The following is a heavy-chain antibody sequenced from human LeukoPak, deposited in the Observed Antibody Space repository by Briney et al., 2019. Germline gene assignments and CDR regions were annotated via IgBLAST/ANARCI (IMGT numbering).Heavy chain of an antibody. CDR2: ISAYNGNT. V-gene: IGHV1-18*01. J-gene: IGHJ6*03. CDR1: GYTFTSYG. CDR3: ARDYLPRDSSGFHYYYYYMDV. D-gene: IGHD3-22*01. Sequence: GASVKVSCKASGYTFTSYGISWVRQAPGQGLEWMGWISAYNGNTNYAQKLQGRVTMTTDTSTSTVYMELSSLRSEDTAVYYCARDYLPRDSSGFHYYYYYMDVWGKGTTVTVSS.